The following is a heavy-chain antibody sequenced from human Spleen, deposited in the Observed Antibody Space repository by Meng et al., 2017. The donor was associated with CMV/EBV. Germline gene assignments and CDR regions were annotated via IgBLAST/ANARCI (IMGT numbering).Heavy chain of an antibody. CDR1: GFTFSSYS. CDR2: ISSSSSYI. V-gene: IGHV3-21*01. D-gene: IGHD3-16*01. Sequence: GESLKISCAASGFTFSSYSMNWVRQAPGKGLEWVSSISSSSSYIYYADSVKGRFTISRDNAKNSLYLQMNSLRAEDTAVYYCARARGSGCLDYWGQGTLVTVSS. J-gene: IGHJ4*02. CDR3: ARARGSGCLDY.